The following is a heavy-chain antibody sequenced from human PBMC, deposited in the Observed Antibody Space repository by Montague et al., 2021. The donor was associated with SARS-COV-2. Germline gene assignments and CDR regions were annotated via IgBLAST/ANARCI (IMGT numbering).Heavy chain of an antibody. J-gene: IGHJ4*02. CDR1: GGSISSYS. V-gene: IGHV4-4*07. D-gene: IGHD1-26*01. Sequence: SETRSLTCTVSGGSISSYSWSWIRQPAGKGLEWIGHVYTSEYIDYNPSLKSRVTMSLDTSNNQFSLNLSSVTAADTAVYYCARRHSRSYGGGYFDYWGQGSLVTVSS. CDR3: ARRHSRSYGGGYFDY. CDR2: VYTSEYI.